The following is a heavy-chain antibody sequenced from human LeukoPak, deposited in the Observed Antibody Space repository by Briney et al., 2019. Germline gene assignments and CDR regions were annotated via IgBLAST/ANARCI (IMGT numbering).Heavy chain of an antibody. J-gene: IGHJ5*02. CDR1: GYTFTSYD. D-gene: IGHD3-10*01. V-gene: IGHV1-8*01. CDR3: AREFGDSYYEGDWFDP. CDR2: MNPNSGNT. Sequence: ASVKVSCKATGYTFTSYDINWVRQATGQGLEWMGWMNPNSGNTGYAQKFQGRVTMTRNTSISTAYMELSSLRSEDTAVYYCAREFGDSYYEGDWFDPWGQGTLVTVSS.